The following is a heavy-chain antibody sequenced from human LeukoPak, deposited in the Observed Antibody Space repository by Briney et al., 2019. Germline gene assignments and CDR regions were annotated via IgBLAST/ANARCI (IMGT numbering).Heavy chain of an antibody. D-gene: IGHD3-16*01. V-gene: IGHV1-2*02. CDR1: GYTFTGYY. CDR2: INPNSGGT. CDR3: ARDYVGDNWFDP. Sequence: ASVTVSFNASGYTFTGYYMHWVRQAPGQGIEWMGWINPNSGGTNYAQKFQGRVTMTRDTSISTAYMELRRLRSEDTAGYYCARDYVGDNWFDPWGQGTLGTVYS. J-gene: IGHJ5*02.